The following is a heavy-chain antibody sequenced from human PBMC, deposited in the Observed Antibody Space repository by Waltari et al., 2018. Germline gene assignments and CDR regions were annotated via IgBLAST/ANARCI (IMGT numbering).Heavy chain of an antibody. D-gene: IGHD6-19*01. J-gene: IGHJ4*02. CDR3: ARCSPSLKTWGFGQYSSGWYGHDY. CDR1: GWSFSVYY. V-gene: IGHV4-34*01. CDR2: INHSGST. Sequence: QVQLQQWGAGLLKPSETLSITCAVYGWSFSVYYWGWIGQPTAKGQTWIREINHSGSTNYNPSLKSRVTISVDTSKNQFSLKRSSVTAADTAVYYCARCSPSLKTWGFGQYSSGWYGHDYWGQGTLVTVSS.